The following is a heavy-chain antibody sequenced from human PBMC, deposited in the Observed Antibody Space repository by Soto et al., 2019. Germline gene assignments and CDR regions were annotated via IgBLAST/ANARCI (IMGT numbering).Heavy chain of an antibody. CDR1: GGSFSGYY. CDR2: INHSGST. V-gene: IGHV4-34*01. D-gene: IGHD3-10*01. Sequence: SETLSLTCAVYGGSFSGYYWSWIRQPPGKGLEWIGEINHSGSTNYNPSLKSRVTISVDTSKNQFSLKLSSVTAADTAVYYCASRRSHVLLCFGELLQRSYNIYYWGQVTLVTVSS. CDR3: ASRRSHVLLCFGELLQRSYNIYY. J-gene: IGHJ4*02.